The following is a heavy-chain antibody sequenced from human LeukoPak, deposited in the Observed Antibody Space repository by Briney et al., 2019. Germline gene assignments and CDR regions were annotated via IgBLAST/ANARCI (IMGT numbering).Heavy chain of an antibody. D-gene: IGHD6-13*01. CDR3: ARDNSSNPYYYYGMDV. V-gene: IGHV4-59*01. J-gene: IGHJ6*02. Sequence: SETLSLTCTVSGGSISSYYWSWIRQPPGKGLEWIGYIYYSGSTNYNPSLKSRVTISVDASTNQFSLKLSSVTAADTAVYYCARDNSSNPYYYYGMDVWGQGTTVTVSS. CDR1: GGSISSYY. CDR2: IYYSGST.